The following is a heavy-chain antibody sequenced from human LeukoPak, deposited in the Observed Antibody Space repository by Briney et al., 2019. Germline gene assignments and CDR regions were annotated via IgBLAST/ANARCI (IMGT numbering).Heavy chain of an antibody. CDR2: IYYSGST. CDR1: GGSISSGDYY. D-gene: IGHD3-22*01. Sequence: PSETLSLTCTVSGGSISSGDYYLSWLRQPPGKGLEWIGYIYYSGSTYYNPSLKSRVTISVDTSKNQYSLKLSSVTAADTAVYYCARGDSAYYYDSSGYGYWGQGTLVTVSS. V-gene: IGHV4-30-4*08. CDR3: ARGDSAYYYDSSGYGY. J-gene: IGHJ4*02.